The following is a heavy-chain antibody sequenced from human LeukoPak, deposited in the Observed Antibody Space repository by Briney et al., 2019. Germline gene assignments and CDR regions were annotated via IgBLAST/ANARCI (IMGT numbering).Heavy chain of an antibody. Sequence: SETLSLTCTVSGGSISSYYWSWIRQPPGKGLEWIGYIYYSESTNYNPSLKSRVTISVDTSKNQFSLKLSSVTAADTAVYYCARVRYYYDSSGSQYNWFDPWGQGTLVTVSS. CDR2: IYYSEST. CDR1: GGSISSYY. CDR3: ARVRYYYDSSGSQYNWFDP. D-gene: IGHD3-22*01. V-gene: IGHV4-59*01. J-gene: IGHJ5*02.